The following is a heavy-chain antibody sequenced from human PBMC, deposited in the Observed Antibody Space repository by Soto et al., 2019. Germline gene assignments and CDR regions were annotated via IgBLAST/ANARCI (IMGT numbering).Heavy chain of an antibody. CDR3: VGGSPFEY. Sequence: VQLEDSGGGWVKPGGSLRLSCAGSGFTFTSAWMNRVRQAPGKGLEWVGRVKSKNDGGAIDYGTPVKGRFIISRDDSKNTAYLQMNSLKIEDTGVYYCVGGSPFEYWGQGTLVTVSS. J-gene: IGHJ4*02. D-gene: IGHD1-26*01. V-gene: IGHV3-15*05. CDR2: VKSKNDGGAI. CDR1: GFTFTSAW.